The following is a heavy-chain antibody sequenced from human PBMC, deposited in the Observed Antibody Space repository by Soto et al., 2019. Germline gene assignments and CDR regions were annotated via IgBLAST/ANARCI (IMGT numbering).Heavy chain of an antibody. J-gene: IGHJ4*02. V-gene: IGHV3-72*01. CDR1: GFTFSDYY. Sequence: EVQLVESGGGLVQPGGSLRLSCATSGFTFSDYYMDWVRQAPEKGLQWVGRTRNKANSYTTEYAASVKGRFTISRDESKNSLYLQMNSLKTEDTAVYYGASVRGGDTADFDYWVQGTLVTVSS. CDR2: TRNKANSYTT. CDR3: ASVRGGDTADFDY. D-gene: IGHD5-18*01.